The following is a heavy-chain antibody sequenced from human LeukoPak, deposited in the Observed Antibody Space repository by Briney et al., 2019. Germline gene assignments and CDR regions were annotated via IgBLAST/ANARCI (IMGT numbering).Heavy chain of an antibody. CDR3: ARLEEDLTLGVAGYWFVP. V-gene: IGHV5-51*01. CDR1: GYSFTSYW. CDR2: IYPGDSDT. J-gene: IGHJ5*02. Sequence: GESLKISCKGSGYSFTSYWIGWVRQMPGKGLEWMGIIYPGDSDTRYSPSFQGQVTISADKSISTAYLQWSSLRASDTAMYYCARLEEDLTLGVAGYWFVPWGQGTLVTVS. D-gene: IGHD3-16*01.